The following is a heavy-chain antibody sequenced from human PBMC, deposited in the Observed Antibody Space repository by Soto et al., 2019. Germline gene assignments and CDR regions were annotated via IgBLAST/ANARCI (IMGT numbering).Heavy chain of an antibody. D-gene: IGHD3-3*01. V-gene: IGHV4-31*03. CDR3: ARDTTLVGVALQTGLER. CDR1: GGSITRGGYY. Sequence: PSETLSLTCSVSGGSITRGGYYWNGSRQHPGKGLEWIGYIFYTGTTRYNSALQSRVSISVDSTKNHFSLKLTSVTAADTAVYYCARDTTLVGVALQTGLERWGTGTLVTVSS. CDR2: IFYTGTT. J-gene: IGHJ5*02.